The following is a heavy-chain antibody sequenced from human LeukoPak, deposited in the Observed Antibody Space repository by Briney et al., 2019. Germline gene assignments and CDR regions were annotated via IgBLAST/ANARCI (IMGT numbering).Heavy chain of an antibody. Sequence: SETLSLTCTVSGDSVASYYWSWLRQPPGKSLEWIGYIFYGGDINYNPSLKGRVTMSVDTSKNQFSLKLSSVTAAVTAVYYCARDPDASGAGYWGQGTLVTVSS. V-gene: IGHV4-59*02. CDR1: GDSVASYY. CDR2: IFYGGDI. CDR3: ARDPDASGAGY. D-gene: IGHD3-10*01. J-gene: IGHJ4*02.